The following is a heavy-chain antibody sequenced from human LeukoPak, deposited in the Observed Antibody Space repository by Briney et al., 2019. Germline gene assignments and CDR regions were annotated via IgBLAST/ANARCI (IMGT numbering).Heavy chain of an antibody. V-gene: IGHV4-59*01. CDR3: ARDNIAIAGTSVD. Sequence: SETLSLTCAVYGGSFSGYYWSWIRQPPGKGLEWIGYMYYSETINYNPSLKSRVTISVDTSKNQFSLKMTSVTAADTAMYYCARDNIAIAGTSVDWGHGTLVTVSS. J-gene: IGHJ4*01. D-gene: IGHD2-21*01. CDR2: MYYSETI. CDR1: GGSFSGYY.